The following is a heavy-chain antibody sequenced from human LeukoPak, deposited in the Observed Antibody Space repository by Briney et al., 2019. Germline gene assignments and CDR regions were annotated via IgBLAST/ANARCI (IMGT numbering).Heavy chain of an antibody. CDR3: ARKGTSGWVGFES. Sequence: ASVKVSCKASGYTFTSYGISWVRQAPGQGLEWMGWITTHNGNTRYAKKVQGRVTMTTDTSTSIAYMELRSLTSDDTAVYYCARKGTSGWVGFESWGQGTMVTVSS. CDR1: GYTFTSYG. CDR2: ITTHNGNT. V-gene: IGHV1-18*01. J-gene: IGHJ3*02. D-gene: IGHD6-19*01.